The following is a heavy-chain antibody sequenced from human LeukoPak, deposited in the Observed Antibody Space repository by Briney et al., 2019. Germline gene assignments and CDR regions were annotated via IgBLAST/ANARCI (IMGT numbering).Heavy chain of an antibody. CDR3: ATMRVAATQDY. J-gene: IGHJ4*02. CDR1: GFTFSSYG. D-gene: IGHD2-15*01. Sequence: GGSLRLSCAASGFTFSSYGMHWVRQAPGKGLEWVAVIWYDGSNKYYADSVKGRFTISRDNSKNTLYLQMNSLRAEDTAMYYCATMRVAATQDYWGQGTLVTVSS. CDR2: IWYDGSNK. V-gene: IGHV3-33*01.